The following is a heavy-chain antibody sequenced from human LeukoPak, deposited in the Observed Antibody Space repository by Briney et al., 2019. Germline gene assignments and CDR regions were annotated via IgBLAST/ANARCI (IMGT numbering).Heavy chain of an antibody. CDR3: ARVLWNGDYPRFDY. D-gene: IGHD4-17*01. V-gene: IGHV3-30*02. Sequence: GGSLRLSCAASGFTFSSYGMHWVRQAPGKGLEWVAFIRYDGSNKYYADSVKGRFTISRDNSKNTLYLQMNSLRAEDTAVYYCARVLWNGDYPRFDYWGQGTLVTVSS. J-gene: IGHJ4*02. CDR2: IRYDGSNK. CDR1: GFTFSSYG.